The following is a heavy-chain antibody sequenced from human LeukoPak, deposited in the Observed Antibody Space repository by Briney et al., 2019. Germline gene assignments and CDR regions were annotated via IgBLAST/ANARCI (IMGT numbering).Heavy chain of an antibody. D-gene: IGHD3-22*01. CDR3: ARQRYYDSSGQFDP. CDR2: IYPGGSDT. Sequence: GESLKISCKGSGYSFTTYWIGWVRQMPGKGLELMGIIYPGGSDTRYSPSFQGHVTISADKSISSAYLQWSSLKASDTAMYYCARQRYYDSSGQFDPWGQGTLVTVSS. V-gene: IGHV5-51*01. J-gene: IGHJ5*02. CDR1: GYSFTTYW.